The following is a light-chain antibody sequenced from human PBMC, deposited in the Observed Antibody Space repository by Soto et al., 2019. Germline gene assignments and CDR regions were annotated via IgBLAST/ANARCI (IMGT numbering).Light chain of an antibody. Sequence: EVMMSQFPDTVSVTPVETVTLSCWASQSVRTNLAWYQQRPGQAPRLLIHYSSTRASDIPARFSGSGSGTNFTLAISSLQSEDFAVYYCQQYAYWPETFGQGTKVDIK. CDR2: YSS. CDR1: QSVRTN. V-gene: IGKV3D-15*01. CDR3: QQYAYWPET. J-gene: IGKJ1*01.